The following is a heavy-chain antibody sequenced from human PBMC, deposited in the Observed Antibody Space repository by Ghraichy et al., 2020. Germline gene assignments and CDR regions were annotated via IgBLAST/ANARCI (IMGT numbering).Heavy chain of an antibody. CDR1: NGSLTAYY. J-gene: IGHJ5*02. V-gene: IGHV4-34*01. CDR2: INHSGGT. D-gene: IGHD4-17*01. CDR3: ARGQSWVTTRFDT. Sequence: ASLNISCGVLNGSLTAYYWSWIRQPPGKGLEWIGEINHSGGTNYNPSFTSRVTISVDTSKNQFSLRLTSATAADAAVYYCARGQSWVTTRFDTWGQGIQVTVSS.